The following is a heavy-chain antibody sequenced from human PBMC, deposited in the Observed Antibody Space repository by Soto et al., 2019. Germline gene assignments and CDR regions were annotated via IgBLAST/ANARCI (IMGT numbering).Heavy chain of an antibody. CDR3: ARDAVEMATITGLYYYYGMDV. J-gene: IGHJ6*02. Sequence: AGGSLRLSCAASGFTFSSYWMHWVRQAPGKGLVWVSRINSDGSSTSYADSVKGRFTISRDNAKNTLYLQMNSLRAEDTAVYYCARDAVEMATITGLYYYYGMDVWGQGTTVTVSS. CDR1: GFTFSSYW. CDR2: INSDGSST. V-gene: IGHV3-74*01. D-gene: IGHD5-12*01.